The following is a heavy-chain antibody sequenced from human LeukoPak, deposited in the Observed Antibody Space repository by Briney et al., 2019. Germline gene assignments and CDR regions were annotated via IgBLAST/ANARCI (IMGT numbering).Heavy chain of an antibody. D-gene: IGHD5-24*01. J-gene: IGHJ4*02. CDR2: IIPILGIA. Sequence: SVKVSCKASVGTFSSYAISWVRQAPGQGLEWMGRIIPILGIANYAQKFQGRVTITADKSTSTAYMELSSLRSEDTAVYYCARAASGATINYWGQGTLVTVSS. CDR3: ARAASGATINY. CDR1: VGTFSSYA. V-gene: IGHV1-69*04.